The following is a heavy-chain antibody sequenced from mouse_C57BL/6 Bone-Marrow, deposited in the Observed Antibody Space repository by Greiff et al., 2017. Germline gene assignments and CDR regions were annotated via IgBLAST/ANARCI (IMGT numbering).Heavy chain of an antibody. D-gene: IGHD1-1*01. J-gene: IGHJ2*01. Sequence: QVQLQQSGAELVRPGTSVKVSCKASGYAFTNYLIEWVKQRPGQGLEWIGVINPGSGGTNYNEKFKGKATLTADKSSSTAYMQLSSLTSEDSAVXFCARNYYGSGGYFDYWGQGTTLTVSS. CDR3: ARNYYGSGGYFDY. V-gene: IGHV1-54*01. CDR2: INPGSGGT. CDR1: GYAFTNYL.